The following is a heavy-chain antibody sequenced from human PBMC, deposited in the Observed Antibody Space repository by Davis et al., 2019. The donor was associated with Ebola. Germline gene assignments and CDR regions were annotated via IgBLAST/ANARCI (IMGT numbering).Heavy chain of an antibody. CDR2: INHYGTT. J-gene: IGHJ5*02. CDR3: ARVNYDFWSGYANWFDP. CDR1: GGSFDGYY. D-gene: IGHD3-3*01. V-gene: IGHV4-34*01. Sequence: SETLSLTCSVYGGSFDGYYWTWIRQSPGKGLEWIGGINHYGTTNYNPSFKSRVTISVDTSKNQFSLKLSSVTAADTAVYYCARVNYDFWSGYANWFDPWGQGTLVTVSS.